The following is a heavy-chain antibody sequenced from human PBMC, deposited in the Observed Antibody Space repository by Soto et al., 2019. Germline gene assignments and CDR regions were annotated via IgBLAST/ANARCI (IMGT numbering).Heavy chain of an antibody. CDR3: ARPNGESMDYYHGMDV. V-gene: IGHV3-11*01. J-gene: IGHJ6*02. D-gene: IGHD4-17*01. Sequence: QVQLVESGGGLVKPGGSLRLSCGASGFTFSDYFMAWVRQVPGKGLEWVSYSNRDGTTIYYADSVKGRFTISRDNARNSLSLQMNSLRAEDTAFYYCARPNGESMDYYHGMDVWGQGTTVTVSS. CDR1: GFTFSDYF. CDR2: SNRDGTTI.